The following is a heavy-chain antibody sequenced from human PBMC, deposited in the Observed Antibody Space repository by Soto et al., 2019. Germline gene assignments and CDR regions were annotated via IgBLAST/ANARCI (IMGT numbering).Heavy chain of an antibody. J-gene: IGHJ4*02. V-gene: IGHV4-34*01. D-gene: IGHD2-2*01. CDR3: ARGRHFYAIDY. CDR2: INYSGST. CDR1: GTSFSGYY. Sequence: PSETRALTCAVSGTSFSGYYWSWIRQPPEKGLEWIAEINYSGSTNYNPSLKSRVTISVDTSKNQFSLKVNSVTAADTAVYYCARGRHFYAIDYWGQGTLVTV.